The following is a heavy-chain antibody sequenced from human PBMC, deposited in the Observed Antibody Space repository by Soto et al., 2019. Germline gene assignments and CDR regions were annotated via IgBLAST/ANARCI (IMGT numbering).Heavy chain of an antibody. Sequence: SETLSLTCTVSGGSISSYYWSWIRQPPGKGLEWIGYIYYSGSTNYNPSLKSRVTISVDTSKNQFSLKLSSVTAADTAVYYCAGTSYNPYYFDYWGQGTLVTVSS. D-gene: IGHD1-20*01. J-gene: IGHJ4*02. CDR2: IYYSGST. CDR3: AGTSYNPYYFDY. CDR1: GGSISSYY. V-gene: IGHV4-59*12.